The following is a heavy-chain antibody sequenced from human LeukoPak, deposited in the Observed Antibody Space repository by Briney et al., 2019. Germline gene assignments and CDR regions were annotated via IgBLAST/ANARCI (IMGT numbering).Heavy chain of an antibody. Sequence: SETLSLTCTVSGGSISSYYWSWIRQPPGKGMEWIGFIYYSGSTNYNPSLRSRVTLSVDTSKNQFSLKLSSVTAADTAVYYCARHHIQRPHYFDYWGQGTLVPVSS. CDR2: IYYSGST. CDR3: ARHHIQRPHYFDY. V-gene: IGHV4-59*08. D-gene: IGHD6-25*01. CDR1: GGSISSYY. J-gene: IGHJ4*02.